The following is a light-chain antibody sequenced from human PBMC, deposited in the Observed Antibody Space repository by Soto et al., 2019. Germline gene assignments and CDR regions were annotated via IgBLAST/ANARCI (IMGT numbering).Light chain of an antibody. CDR3: QQRSSWPLT. J-gene: IGKJ4*01. Sequence: LLTQSTSTLSLSPGERATLSCGASQSVTTFLAWHQQRPGQAPRLLIYDASSRAPGTPARFSGSGSGRDFNLTISNLETEDFAIYYCQQRSSWPLTFGGGTKVDIK. CDR2: DAS. V-gene: IGKV3-11*02. CDR1: QSVTTF.